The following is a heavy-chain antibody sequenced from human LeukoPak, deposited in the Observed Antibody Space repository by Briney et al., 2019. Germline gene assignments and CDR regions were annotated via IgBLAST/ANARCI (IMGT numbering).Heavy chain of an antibody. CDR1: GYSFSTYG. CDR2: ISAYNGNT. D-gene: IGHD4/OR15-4a*01. V-gene: IGHV1-18*01. J-gene: IGHJ3*01. CDR3: ARETIEAFDV. Sequence: ASVKVSCETSGYSFSTYGISWVRQAPGQGLEWMGWISAYNGNTNYAQKFQGRVTMTTDTSTSTAHLEMRSLRPDDTAVYYCARETIEAFDVWGQGTMVTVSS.